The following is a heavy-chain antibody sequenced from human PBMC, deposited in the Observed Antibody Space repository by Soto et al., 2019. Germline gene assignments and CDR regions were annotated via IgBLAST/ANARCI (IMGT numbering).Heavy chain of an antibody. D-gene: IGHD3-16*01. CDR3: ARQVWGGFCFDY. Sequence: PSETLSLTCAVSGGSISSNNYYWGWIRQPPEKGLEWIGSIYFTGTTYYNPSLKSRVTISVDTSKNHFSLNLRSVTAADTAVYYCARQVWGGFCFDYWGQGTLVTVSS. CDR1: GGSISSNNYY. CDR2: IYFTGTT. J-gene: IGHJ4*02. V-gene: IGHV4-39*01.